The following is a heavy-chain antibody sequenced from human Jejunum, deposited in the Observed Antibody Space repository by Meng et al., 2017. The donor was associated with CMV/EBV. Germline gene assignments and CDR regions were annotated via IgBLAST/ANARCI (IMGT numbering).Heavy chain of an antibody. CDR3: AKDGGSYLDYYFDY. CDR1: EYPFSDFY. J-gene: IGHJ4*02. CDR2: INPYTGDT. Sequence: KASEYPFSDFYVHWVRQAPGHGLEWMGCINPYTGDTNYAQEFQGRVTMTRDTSTNTAYMELTRLRSDDTALYYCAKDGGSYLDYYFDYWGQGTLVTVSS. D-gene: IGHD3-16*01. V-gene: IGHV1-2*02.